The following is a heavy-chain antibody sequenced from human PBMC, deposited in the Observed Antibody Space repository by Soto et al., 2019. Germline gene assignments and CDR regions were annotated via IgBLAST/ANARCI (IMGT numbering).Heavy chain of an antibody. CDR3: AKPSLLLSAAGTEWFDY. CDR2: ISYDGTKK. CDR1: GFPVSTYS. Sequence: HPGGSLRLSCAASGFPVSTYSMYWIRQAPGKGLEWVALISYDGTKKDYADSVKGRFTISRDNSKNTLYLQMNSLRAEDTAVYYCAKPSLLLSAAGTEWFDYWGQGTLVTVSS. D-gene: IGHD6-13*01. V-gene: IGHV3-30-3*02. J-gene: IGHJ4*02.